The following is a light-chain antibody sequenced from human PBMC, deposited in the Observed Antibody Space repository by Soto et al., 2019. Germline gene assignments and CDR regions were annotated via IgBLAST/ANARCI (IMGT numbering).Light chain of an antibody. Sequence: ALTQPASVSGSPGQSITISCTGTSSDVGGYNYVSWYQHHPGKAPKLMLYEVSKRPSGVSNRFSGSKSGDTASLIISGLQAEDEADYYCSSYTSTGTVVFGGGTQLTVL. CDR2: EVS. V-gene: IGLV2-14*01. CDR3: SSYTSTGTVV. J-gene: IGLJ7*01. CDR1: SSDVGGYNY.